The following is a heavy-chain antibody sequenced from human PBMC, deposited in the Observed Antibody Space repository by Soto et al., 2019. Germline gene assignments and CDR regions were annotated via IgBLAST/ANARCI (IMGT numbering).Heavy chain of an antibody. CDR3: ARDRGRRWLQLDYCYGMDV. CDR2: IYYSGST. J-gene: IGHJ6*02. CDR1: GCSISSYY. Sequence: SETLSLTCTVSGCSISSYYWSWIRQPPGKGLEWIGYIYYSGSTNYNPSLKSRVTISVDTSKNQFSLKLSSVTAADTAVYYCARDRGRRWLQLDYCYGMDVWGRGTTVTVSS. D-gene: IGHD5-12*01. V-gene: IGHV4-59*01.